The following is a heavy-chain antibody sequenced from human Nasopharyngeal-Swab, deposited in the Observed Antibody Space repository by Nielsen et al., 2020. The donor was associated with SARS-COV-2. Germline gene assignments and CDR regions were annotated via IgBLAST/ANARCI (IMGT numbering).Heavy chain of an antibody. CDR3: AREMVGAPFDY. V-gene: IGHV3-21*01. Sequence: GESLKISCAASGFTFSSYSMNWVRQAPGKGLEWVSSISSSSSYIYYADSVKGRFTISRDNAKNSLYLQMNSLRAEDTAVYYCAREMVGAPFDYWGQGTLVTVSS. D-gene: IGHD1-26*01. CDR1: GFTFSSYS. CDR2: ISSSSSYI. J-gene: IGHJ4*02.